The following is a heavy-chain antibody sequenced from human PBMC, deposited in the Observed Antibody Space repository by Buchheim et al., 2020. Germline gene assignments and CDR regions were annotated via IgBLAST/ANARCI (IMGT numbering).Heavy chain of an antibody. D-gene: IGHD4-17*01. CDR2: IHYTGLA. V-gene: IGHV4-31*03. CDR3: ARDRGAHDYGPIDF. J-gene: IGHJ4*02. CDR1: GVSISSGPFY. Sequence: QVQLQESGPGLVKPSQTLSLTCTVSGVSISSGPFYWTWIRQQPGKGLEWIGYIHYTGLAYSSPSLSSRLSMSVDTSQTPSALTLTAVTAADTAIYYCARDRGAHDYGPIDFWGQGAL.